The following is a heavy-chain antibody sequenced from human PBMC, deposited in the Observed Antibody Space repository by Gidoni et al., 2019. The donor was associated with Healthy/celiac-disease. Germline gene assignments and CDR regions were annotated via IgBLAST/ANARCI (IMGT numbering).Heavy chain of an antibody. D-gene: IGHD6-13*01. J-gene: IGHJ4*02. Sequence: EVQLLVSGGGLVQPGGSLRLSCAASGFPFSSYAMSWVRQAPGKGLEWVSAISGSGGSTYYADSVKGRFTISRDNSKNTLYLQMNSLRAEDTAVYYCAKDVGAGSSWYCYWGQGTLVTVSS. V-gene: IGHV3-23*01. CDR2: ISGSGGST. CDR3: AKDVGAGSSWYCY. CDR1: GFPFSSYA.